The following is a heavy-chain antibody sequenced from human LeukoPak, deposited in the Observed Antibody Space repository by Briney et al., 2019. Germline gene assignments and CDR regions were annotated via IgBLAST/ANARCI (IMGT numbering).Heavy chain of an antibody. J-gene: IGHJ4*02. CDR3: AKQKYYYDSSGFYFDY. CDR2: INPSGGST. CDR1: GYTFTSYY. V-gene: IGHV1-46*01. D-gene: IGHD3-22*01. Sequence: ASVEVSCKASGYTFTSYYMHWVRQAPGQGLEWMGIINPSGGSTSYAQKFQGRVTMTRDTSTSTVYMELSRLRSDDTAVYYCAKQKYYYDSSGFYFDYWGQGTLVTVSS.